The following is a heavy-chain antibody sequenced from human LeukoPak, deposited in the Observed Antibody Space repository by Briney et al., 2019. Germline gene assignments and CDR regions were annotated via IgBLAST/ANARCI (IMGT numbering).Heavy chain of an antibody. J-gene: IGHJ4*02. CDR3: GQNSYYYNR. D-gene: IGHD3-10*01. Sequence: GGSLTLSCAASGFLSSNYAKSWVRQAPGKGLEWVSAISGSGSSIYCADSVKGRFTTSRDNSKNTLYLQMNSLRAEDTAVYYCGQNSYYYNRWGQGRLVTVSS. V-gene: IGHV3-23*01. CDR2: ISGSGSSI. CDR1: GFLSSNYA.